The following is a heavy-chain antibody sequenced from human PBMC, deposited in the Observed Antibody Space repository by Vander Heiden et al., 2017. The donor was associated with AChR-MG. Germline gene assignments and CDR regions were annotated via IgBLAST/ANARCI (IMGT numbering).Heavy chain of an antibody. Sequence: EVQLVESGGGLVQPGRSLRLSCAVSGFTFDDYGMHWVRQAPGKGLEWVSGISWNSGRVGYADSVKGRFSSSRDNTKNSLYLQMNSLRPEDTALYYCAKDGNLSGWFREIDYWGQGTLVTVSS. CDR2: ISWNSGRV. J-gene: IGHJ4*02. CDR1: GFTFDDYG. CDR3: AKDGNLSGWFREIDY. V-gene: IGHV3-9*01. D-gene: IGHD3-10*01.